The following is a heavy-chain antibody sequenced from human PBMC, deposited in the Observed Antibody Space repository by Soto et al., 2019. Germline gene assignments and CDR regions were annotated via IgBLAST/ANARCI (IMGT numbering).Heavy chain of an antibody. CDR1: GFTFSSYG. CDR3: AKGPGTGTTDYFDY. V-gene: IGHV3-30*18. J-gene: IGHJ4*02. Sequence: GGSLRLSCAASGFTFSSYGMHWVRQAPGKGLEWVAVISYDGSNKYYADSVKGRFTISRDNSKNTLYLQMNSLRAEDTAVYYCAKGPGTGTTDYFDYWGQGTLVTVSS. CDR2: ISYDGSNK. D-gene: IGHD1-7*01.